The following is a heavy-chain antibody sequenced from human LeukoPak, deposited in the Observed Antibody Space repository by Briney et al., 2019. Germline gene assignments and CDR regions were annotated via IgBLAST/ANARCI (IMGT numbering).Heavy chain of an antibody. CDR3: AKQLGYCSDGSCYFPY. D-gene: IGHD2-15*01. J-gene: IGHJ4*02. CDR1: GFTFSSSA. Sequence: HSGRSLRLSCAASGFTFSSSAMSWVRQAPGKGLEWVSAISNNGGYTYYADSVQGRFTISRDNSKSTLCLQMNSLRAEDTAVYYCAKQLGYCSDGSCYFPYWGQGTLVTVSS. V-gene: IGHV3-23*01. CDR2: ISNNGGYT.